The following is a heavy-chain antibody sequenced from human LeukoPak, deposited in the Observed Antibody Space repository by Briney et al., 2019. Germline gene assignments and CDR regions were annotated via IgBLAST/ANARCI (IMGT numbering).Heavy chain of an antibody. D-gene: IGHD6-6*01. Sequence: SQTLSLTCTVSGGSLSSGSYYWSWIRQPAGKGLEWIGRMYTSGSTNYNPSLKSRVTISVDTSKNQFSLKLSSVTAADTAVYYCARDGSSSVYYYMDVWGKGTTVTVSS. CDR1: GGSLSSGSYY. J-gene: IGHJ6*03. CDR3: ARDGSSSVYYYMDV. CDR2: MYTSGST. V-gene: IGHV4-61*02.